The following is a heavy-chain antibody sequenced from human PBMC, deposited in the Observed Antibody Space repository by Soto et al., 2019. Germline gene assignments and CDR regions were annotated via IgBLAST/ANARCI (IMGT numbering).Heavy chain of an antibody. CDR2: IGTAGDT. D-gene: IGHD6-13*01. V-gene: IGHV3-13*01. CDR3: ARELAAGGFDY. CDR1: GFTFSSYD. J-gene: IGHJ4*02. Sequence: EVQLVESGGGLVQPGGSLRLSCAASGFTFSSYDMHWVRQATGKGLEWASAIGTAGDTYYPGSVKGRFTISRENAKNSLYLQMNSLRAGDTAVYYCARELAAGGFDYWGQGTLVTVSS.